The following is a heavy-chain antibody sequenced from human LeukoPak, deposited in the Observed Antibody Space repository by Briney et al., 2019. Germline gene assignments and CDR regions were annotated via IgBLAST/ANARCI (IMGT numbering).Heavy chain of an antibody. CDR1: GYTFTGYY. CDR3: ARDGLGFRYYDSSGYYY. D-gene: IGHD3-22*01. Sequence: SVKVSCKASGYTFTGYYIHWVRQAPGQGLEWMGRIIPIFGTANYAQKFQGRVTITTDESTSTAYMELSSLRSEDTAVYYCARDGLGFRYYDSSGYYYWGQGTLVTVSS. J-gene: IGHJ4*02. CDR2: IIPIFGTA. V-gene: IGHV1-69*05.